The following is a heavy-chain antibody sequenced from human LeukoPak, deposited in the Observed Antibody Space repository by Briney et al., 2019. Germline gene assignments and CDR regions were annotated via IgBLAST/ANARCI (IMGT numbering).Heavy chain of an antibody. D-gene: IGHD3-22*01. V-gene: IGHV4-59*01. Sequence: SETLSLTCTVSGGSISSYYWSWIRQPPGKGLEWLGYIYYSGSTNYNPSLKSRVTISVDTSKNQFSLKLSSVTAADTAVYYCARAYYYDSSEYYFDYWGQGTLVTVSS. J-gene: IGHJ4*02. CDR2: IYYSGST. CDR3: ARAYYYDSSEYYFDY. CDR1: GGSISSYY.